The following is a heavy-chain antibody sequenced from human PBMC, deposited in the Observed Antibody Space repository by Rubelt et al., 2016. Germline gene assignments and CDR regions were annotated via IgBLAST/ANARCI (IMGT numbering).Heavy chain of an antibody. V-gene: IGHV2-70*15. J-gene: IGHJ6*02. Sequence: QVTLRESGPALVKPTQTLTLTCTFSGFSLSTSGMCVSWIRQPPGKALEWLARIDWDDDKYYSTSLKTRLTISKDTSKNQVVLTMTNMDPVDTATYYCARTSIAVAGTSYYGMDVWGQGTTVTVSS. D-gene: IGHD6-19*01. CDR1: GFSLSTSGMC. CDR2: IDWDDDK. CDR3: ARTSIAVAGTSYYGMDV.